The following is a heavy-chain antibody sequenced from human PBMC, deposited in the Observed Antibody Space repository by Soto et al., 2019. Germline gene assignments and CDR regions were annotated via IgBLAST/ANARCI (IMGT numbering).Heavy chain of an antibody. CDR3: XXXXNXGLFDY. CDR2: ISSSSSTI. Sequence: EVQLVESGGGLVQPGGSLRLSCAASGFTFSSYSMNWVRQAPGKGLEWVSYISSSSSTIYYADSVKGRFTISRDNAKNSLYLQMNXLXXXXXXXXXXXXXXNXGLFDYWGQGTLVT. V-gene: IGHV3-48*01. CDR1: GFTFSSYS. J-gene: IGHJ4*02.